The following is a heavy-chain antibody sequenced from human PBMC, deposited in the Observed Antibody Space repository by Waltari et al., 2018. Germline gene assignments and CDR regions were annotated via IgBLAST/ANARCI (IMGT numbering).Heavy chain of an antibody. J-gene: IGHJ2*01. Sequence: QLQLQESGPGLVKPSETLSLTCTVSGGSISRSSYYLGWIRQPPGKGLEWIGSIYYSGSTYYNPSLKSRVTISVDTSKNQFSLKLSSVTAADTAVYYCARGVGAWFGDNPWYFDLWGRGTLVTVSS. D-gene: IGHD3-10*01. CDR1: GGSISRSSYY. CDR2: IYYSGST. V-gene: IGHV4-39*07. CDR3: ARGVGAWFGDNPWYFDL.